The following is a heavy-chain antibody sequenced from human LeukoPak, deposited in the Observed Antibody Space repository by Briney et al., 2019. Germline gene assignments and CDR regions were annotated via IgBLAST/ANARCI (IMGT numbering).Heavy chain of an antibody. Sequence: EGSLRLSCVASGFTLSDYYMSWIRQAPGKGLECVSYISSSRGTIYYAYAVKGPFNISRDNDKNSLYLKMTSLRGEDPAVYYCARDREPTDAFDIWGQGTMVTVSS. V-gene: IGHV3-11*01. CDR2: ISSSRGTI. CDR3: ARDREPTDAFDI. CDR1: GFTLSDYY. J-gene: IGHJ3*02. D-gene: IGHD1-26*01.